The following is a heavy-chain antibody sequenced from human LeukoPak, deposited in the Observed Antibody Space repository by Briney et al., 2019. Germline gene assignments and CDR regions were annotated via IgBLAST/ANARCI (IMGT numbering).Heavy chain of an antibody. CDR3: ARRDSSGYYLDAFDI. CDR1: GFTFSNAW. V-gene: IGHV3-7*01. CDR2: IKQDGSEK. Sequence: GGSLRLSCAASGFTFSNAWMSWVRQAPGKGLEWVANIKQDGSEKYYVDSVKGRFTISRDNAKNSLYLQMNSLRAEDTAVYYCARRDSSGYYLDAFDIWGQGTMVTVSS. D-gene: IGHD3-22*01. J-gene: IGHJ3*02.